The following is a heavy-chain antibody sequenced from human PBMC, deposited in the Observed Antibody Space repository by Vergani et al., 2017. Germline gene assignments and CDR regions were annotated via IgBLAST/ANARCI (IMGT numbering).Heavy chain of an antibody. V-gene: IGHV3-48*03. CDR3: ARGDRWYPYFDY. D-gene: IGHD2-15*01. CDR2: ISSSGSTI. J-gene: IGHJ4*02. Sequence: EVQLVESGGGLVQPGGSLRLSCAASGFTFSSYEMTWVCQAPGKGREWVSYISSSGSTIYYADSVKGRFTLSRNNAKNALYLQMNSLRAEDTAVYYCARGDRWYPYFDYWGQGTLVTVSS. CDR1: GFTFSSYE.